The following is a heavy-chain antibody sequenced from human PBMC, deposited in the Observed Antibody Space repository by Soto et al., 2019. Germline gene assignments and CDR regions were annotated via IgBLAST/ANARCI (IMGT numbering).Heavy chain of an antibody. D-gene: IGHD6-13*01. J-gene: IGHJ1*01. CDR3: ARAYSSSRSKYFQH. CDR2: IKHSGST. Sequence: QVQLQQWGAGLLKPSETLSLTCAVYGGSFSGYYWSWIRQPPGKGLEWIGEIKHSGSTNYNPSLKSRVTISVDTSKNQFSLKLSSVTAADTAVYYCARAYSSSRSKYFQHWGQGTLVTVSS. CDR1: GGSFSGYY. V-gene: IGHV4-34*01.